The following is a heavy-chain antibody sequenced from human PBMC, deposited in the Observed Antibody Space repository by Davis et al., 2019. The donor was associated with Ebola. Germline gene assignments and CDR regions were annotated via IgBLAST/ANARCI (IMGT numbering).Heavy chain of an antibody. Sequence: KVSCKGSGYSFTSYWIGWVRQMPGKGLEWMGIIYPGDSDTRYSPSFQGQVTISADKSISTAYLQWSSLKASDTAMYYCARHGRIAGYYYYGMDVWGQGTTVTVSS. CDR2: IYPGDSDT. CDR1: GYSFTSYW. V-gene: IGHV5-51*01. J-gene: IGHJ6*02. D-gene: IGHD6-6*01. CDR3: ARHGRIAGYYYYGMDV.